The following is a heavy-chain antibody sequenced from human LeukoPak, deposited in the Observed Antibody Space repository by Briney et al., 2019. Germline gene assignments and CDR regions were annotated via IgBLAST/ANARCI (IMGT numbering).Heavy chain of an antibody. CDR1: GFTFSSYG. V-gene: IGHV3-33*01. CDR3: ARAPKGWELLDY. CDR2: IWSDGSYK. Sequence: PGRSLRLSCAASGFTFSSYGFHWVRQAPGKGLEWVAVIWSDGSYKYYADSVKGRFTISRDDSKNTLYLQMNSLRAEDTAVYYCARAPKGWELLDYWGQGTLVIVSS. D-gene: IGHD1-26*01. J-gene: IGHJ4*02.